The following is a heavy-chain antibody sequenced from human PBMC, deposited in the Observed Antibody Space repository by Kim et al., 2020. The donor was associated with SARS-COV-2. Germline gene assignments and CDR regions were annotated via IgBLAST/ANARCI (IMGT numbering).Heavy chain of an antibody. V-gene: IGHV3-66*01. Sequence: YADSVKGRFTISRDDSKNTVYLQMNSLRAEDTALYFCAREPSTYFDYWGQGTLVTVSS. CDR3: AREPSTYFDY. J-gene: IGHJ4*02.